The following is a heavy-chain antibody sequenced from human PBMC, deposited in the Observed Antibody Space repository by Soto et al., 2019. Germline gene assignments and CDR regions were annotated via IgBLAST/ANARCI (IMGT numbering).Heavy chain of an antibody. D-gene: IGHD3-10*01. V-gene: IGHV3-23*01. Sequence: GGSLRLSCTASGFTFSNYAMSWVRQAPDKGLEWVSAISGRGGSTYYADSVRGRFTISRDNSYNTLYLQMSSLRAEDSAVYYCARGSKDSYPGSRIFDFWGRGTLVTVSS. CDR2: ISGRGGST. J-gene: IGHJ4*02. CDR1: GFTFSNYA. CDR3: ARGSKDSYPGSRIFDF.